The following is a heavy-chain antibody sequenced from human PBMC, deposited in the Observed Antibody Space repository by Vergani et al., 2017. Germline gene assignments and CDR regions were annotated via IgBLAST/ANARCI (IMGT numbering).Heavy chain of an antibody. CDR2: IIPIFGTA. CDR3: ARDEYGSGGSCYDPHLDY. CDR1: GGTFSSHA. J-gene: IGHJ4*02. D-gene: IGHD2-15*01. V-gene: IGHV1-69*01. Sequence: QVQLVQSGAEVKKPGSSVKVSCKASGGTFSSHAISWVRQAPGQGLEWMGGIIPIFGTANYAQKFQGRVTITADESTCTAYIELGSLRSEDTAVYYCARDEYGSGGSCYDPHLDYWGQGTLVTVSS.